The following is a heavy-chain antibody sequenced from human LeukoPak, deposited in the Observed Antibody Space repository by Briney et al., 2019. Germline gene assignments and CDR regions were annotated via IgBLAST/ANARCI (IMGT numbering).Heavy chain of an antibody. D-gene: IGHD6-6*01. CDR2: MNPNSGNT. V-gene: IGHV1-8*03. J-gene: IGHJ6*03. CDR3: AREGYSSSYCYMDV. CDR1: GYTFTSYD. Sequence: ASVKVSCKASGYTFTSYDINWVRQATGQGLEWMGWMNPNSGNTGYAQKFQGRVTTTRNTSISTAYMELSSLRSEDTAVYYCAREGYSSSYCYMDVWGKGTTVTVSS.